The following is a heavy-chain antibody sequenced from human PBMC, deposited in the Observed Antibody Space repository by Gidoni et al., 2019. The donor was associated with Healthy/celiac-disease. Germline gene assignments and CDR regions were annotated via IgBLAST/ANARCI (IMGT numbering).Heavy chain of an antibody. V-gene: IGHV1-69*01. CDR2: IIPIFGTA. J-gene: IGHJ6*02. CDR3: ARELPLAYCGGDCYGMDV. D-gene: IGHD2-21*01. Sequence: QVQLVQSGAEVKKPGSSVKVSCQASGGTFRSDAISWVRQAPGQGLEWMGGIIPIFGTANYAQKFQGRVTITADESTSTAYMELSSLRSEDTAVYYCARELPLAYCGGDCYGMDVWGQGTTVTVSS. CDR1: GGTFRSDA.